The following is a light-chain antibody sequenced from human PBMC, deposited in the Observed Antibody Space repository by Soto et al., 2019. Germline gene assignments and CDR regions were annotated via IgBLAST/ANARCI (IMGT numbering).Light chain of an antibody. CDR1: QRISTW. J-gene: IGKJ1*01. CDR3: QHFNSYPWT. Sequence: DIQMTQSPSTLSAFVGDRVTITCRASQRISTWLAWYKQKPGKAPKLLINKASSLESGVPSRFSGSGSGTEFTLTISSLQPDDFATYYCQHFNSYPWTFGQGTKVDIK. CDR2: KAS. V-gene: IGKV1-5*03.